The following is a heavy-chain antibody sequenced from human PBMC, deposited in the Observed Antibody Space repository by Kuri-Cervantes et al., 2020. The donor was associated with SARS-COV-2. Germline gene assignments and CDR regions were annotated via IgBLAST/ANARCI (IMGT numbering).Heavy chain of an antibody. Sequence: GGSLRLSCKGSGYSFTSYWIGWVRQMPGKGLEWMGIIYPGDSDTRYSPSFQGQVTISADKSTSTVYLQWSSLKASDTAMYYCARQKYQLLYNWFDPWGQGTLVTVSS. CDR2: IYPGDSDT. J-gene: IGHJ5*02. D-gene: IGHD2-2*01. CDR3: ARQKYQLLYNWFDP. V-gene: IGHV5-51*01. CDR1: GYSFTSYW.